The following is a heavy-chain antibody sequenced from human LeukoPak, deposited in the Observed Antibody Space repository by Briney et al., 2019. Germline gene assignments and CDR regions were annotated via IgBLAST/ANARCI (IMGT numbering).Heavy chain of an antibody. J-gene: IGHJ4*02. CDR1: GFTFSTYG. CDR3: ARGFYSSDH. D-gene: IGHD3-22*01. V-gene: IGHV3-33*01. Sequence: PGRSLGLSCAASGFTFSTYGMHWVRQAPGKGLEWLAVIWYDGSNIYYADSVKGRFTISRDNSKNTLYLQMNSLRAEDTAVYYCARGFYSSDHWGQGTLVTVSS. CDR2: IWYDGSNI.